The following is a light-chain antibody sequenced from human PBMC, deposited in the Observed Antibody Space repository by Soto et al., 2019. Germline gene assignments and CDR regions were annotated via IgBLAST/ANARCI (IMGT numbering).Light chain of an antibody. CDR3: SSSAGIYHYLV. J-gene: IGLJ3*02. V-gene: IGLV2-14*01. CDR1: SSDVGGYNY. Sequence: QSALTQPASVSGSPGQSITISCTGTSSDVGGYNYVSWYQQHPGKAPKLLIFEVSNRPSGVSNRFSGSKSDNTASLTISGLQAEDEADYYCSSSAGIYHYLVFGGGTKLTVL. CDR2: EVS.